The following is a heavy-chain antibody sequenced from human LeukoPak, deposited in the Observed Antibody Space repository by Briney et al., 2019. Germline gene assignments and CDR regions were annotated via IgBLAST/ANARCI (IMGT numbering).Heavy chain of an antibody. Sequence: GGSLRLSCAASGFTFSSYEMNWVRQAPGKGLEWVSYISDSGSIYHADSVKGRFTISRDNAKNSLYLQMSSLRAEDTAVYYCARRYGGYGDYWGQGTLVTVAS. J-gene: IGHJ4*02. CDR3: ARRYGGYGDY. CDR2: ISDSGSI. V-gene: IGHV3-48*03. D-gene: IGHD4-17*01. CDR1: GFTFSSYE.